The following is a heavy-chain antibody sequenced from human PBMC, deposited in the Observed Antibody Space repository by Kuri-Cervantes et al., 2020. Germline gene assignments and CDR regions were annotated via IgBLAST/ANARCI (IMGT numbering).Heavy chain of an antibody. CDR1: GFTFSSYG. J-gene: IGHJ4*02. Sequence: GGSLRLSCAASGFTFSSYGMHWVRRAPGKGLEWVANINQDGSTKQYVASVRGRFTISRDNARNSLYLQMNSLRAEDTAVYYCASDSPYGSGSYWGQGILVTVSS. D-gene: IGHD3-10*01. V-gene: IGHV3-7*01. CDR2: INQDGSTK. CDR3: ASDSPYGSGSY.